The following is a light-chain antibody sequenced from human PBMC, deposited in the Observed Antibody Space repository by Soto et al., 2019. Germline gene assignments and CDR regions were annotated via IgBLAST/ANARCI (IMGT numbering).Light chain of an antibody. V-gene: IGKV3-15*01. CDR1: QSVNSN. CDR2: GAS. CDR3: QQYDNWPLA. J-gene: IGKJ4*01. Sequence: ETVMTQSPATLSVSPGERATLSCRASQSVNSNLAWYQQKPGQAPRLLIYGASTRATGIPARFSGSGSGTDFTLTISSLQSEDFAVYYCQQYDNWPLAFGGGTKVDIK.